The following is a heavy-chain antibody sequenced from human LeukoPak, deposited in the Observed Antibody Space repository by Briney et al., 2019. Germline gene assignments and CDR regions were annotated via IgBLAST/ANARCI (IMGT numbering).Heavy chain of an antibody. CDR2: IYYSGST. CDR3: ARGAHGSSGFYPLYYFDY. V-gene: IGHV4-39*07. Sequence: NPSETLSLTCTVSGGSISSSSYYWGWIRQPPGKGLEWIGSIYYSGSTYYNPSLKSRVTISVDTSKNQFSLKLSSVTAADTAVYYCARGAHGSSGFYPLYYFDYWGQGTLVTVSS. D-gene: IGHD3-22*01. J-gene: IGHJ4*02. CDR1: GGSISSSSYY.